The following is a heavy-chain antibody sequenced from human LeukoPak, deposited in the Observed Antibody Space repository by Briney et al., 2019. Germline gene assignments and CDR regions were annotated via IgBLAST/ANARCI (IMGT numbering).Heavy chain of an antibody. D-gene: IGHD5-12*01. J-gene: IGHJ4*02. Sequence: PGGPLRLSCAASGFTFSSYEMNWVRQAPGKGLEWVSYISSSGSTIYYADSVKGRFTISRDNAKNSLYLQMSSLRAEDTAVYYCAREIVGDSGYDLGRFDYWGQGTLVTVSS. CDR1: GFTFSSYE. CDR3: AREIVGDSGYDLGRFDY. V-gene: IGHV3-48*03. CDR2: ISSSGSTI.